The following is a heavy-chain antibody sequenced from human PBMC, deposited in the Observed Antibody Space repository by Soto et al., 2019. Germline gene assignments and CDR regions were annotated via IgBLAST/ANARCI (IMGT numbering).Heavy chain of an antibody. D-gene: IGHD5-12*01. CDR2: INPSGGST. J-gene: IGHJ4*02. CDR3: ARVARDATRPFDY. Sequence: KGLEWMGIINPSGGSTSYAQKFQGRVTMTRDTSTSTVYMELSSLRSEDTAVYYCARVARDATRPFDYWGQGTLVTVSS. V-gene: IGHV1-46*01.